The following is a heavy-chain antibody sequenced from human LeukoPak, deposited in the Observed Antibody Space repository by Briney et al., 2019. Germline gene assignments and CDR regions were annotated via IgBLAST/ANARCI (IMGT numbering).Heavy chain of an antibody. V-gene: IGHV7-4-1*02. Sequence: ASVKVSCKASGYTFTSYGISWVRQAPGQGLEWMGWINTNTGNPTYAQGFTGRFVFSLDTSVSTAYLQISSLKAEDTAVYYCASYCSGGSCYSGDFDYWGQGTLVTVSS. J-gene: IGHJ4*02. CDR2: INTNTGNP. D-gene: IGHD2-15*01. CDR3: ASYCSGGSCYSGDFDY. CDR1: GYTFTSYG.